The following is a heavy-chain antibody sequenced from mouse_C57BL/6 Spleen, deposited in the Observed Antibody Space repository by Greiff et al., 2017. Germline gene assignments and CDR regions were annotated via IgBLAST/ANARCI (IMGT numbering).Heavy chain of an antibody. D-gene: IGHD2-5*01. CDR1: GFTFSDYG. CDR2: ISSGSSTI. V-gene: IGHV5-17*01. Sequence: EVKLMESGGGLVKPGGSLKLSCAASGFTFSDYGMHWVRQAPEKGLEWVAYISSGSSTIYYADTVKGRFTISRDNAKNTLFLQMTSLRSEDTAMYYCARKAYYSNCYAMDYWGQGTSVTVSS. J-gene: IGHJ4*01. CDR3: ARKAYYSNCYAMDY.